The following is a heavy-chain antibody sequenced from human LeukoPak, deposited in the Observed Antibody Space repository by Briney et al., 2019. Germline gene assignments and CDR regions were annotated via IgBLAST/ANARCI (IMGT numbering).Heavy chain of an antibody. CDR2: IYTSGST. CDR3: ARSDAVADYNWFDP. V-gene: IGHV4-4*07. Sequence: SETLSLTCTVSGGSISSYYWSWIRQPAGKGLEWIGRIYTSGSTNYNPSLKSRVTMSVDTSKYQFSLKLSSVTAADTAVYYCARSDAVADYNWFDPWGQGTLVTVSS. CDR1: GGSISSYY. J-gene: IGHJ5*02. D-gene: IGHD6-19*01.